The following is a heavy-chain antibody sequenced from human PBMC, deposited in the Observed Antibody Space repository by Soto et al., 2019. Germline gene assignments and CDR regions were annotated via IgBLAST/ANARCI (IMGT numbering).Heavy chain of an antibody. CDR3: AKTASMTIRDGFDH. J-gene: IGHJ4*02. CDR2: ISGSGSNP. V-gene: IGHV3-23*01. CDR1: GFTFSSYA. D-gene: IGHD3-10*01. Sequence: EVQVLESGGGLVQPGGSLRLSCAASGFTFSSYAMSWVRQAPGQGLEWVSAISGSGSNPYYADSVKGRFTISRDNSKXXXXXXXXXXXXXXXALYYCAKTASMTIRDGFDHWGQGTLVTVSS.